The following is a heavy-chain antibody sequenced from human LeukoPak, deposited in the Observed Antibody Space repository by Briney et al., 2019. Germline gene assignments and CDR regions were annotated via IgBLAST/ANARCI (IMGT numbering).Heavy chain of an antibody. J-gene: IGHJ5*02. CDR1: GFTFSSYA. Sequence: GGSLRLSCAASGFTFSSYAMSWVRQAPGKGLEWVSAISGSGGSTYYADSVRGRFTISRDNSKNTLYLQMNSLRAEDTAVYYCAKGDGDYVRNWFDPWGQGTLVTVSS. CDR2: ISGSGGST. CDR3: AKGDGDYVRNWFDP. V-gene: IGHV3-23*01. D-gene: IGHD4-17*01.